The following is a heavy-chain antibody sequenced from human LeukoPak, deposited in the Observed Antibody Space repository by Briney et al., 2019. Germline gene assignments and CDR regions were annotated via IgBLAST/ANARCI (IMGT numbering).Heavy chain of an antibody. CDR3: ARDVPSPKYYFDY. Sequence: PGGSLRLSCAASGFTFSSYSMNWVRQAPGKGLEWVSSISSSSSYIYYADSVKGRFTISRDNAKNSLYLQTNSLRAEDTAVYYCARDVPSPKYYFDYWGQGTLVTVSS. CDR2: ISSSSSYI. J-gene: IGHJ4*02. CDR1: GFTFSSYS. V-gene: IGHV3-21*01.